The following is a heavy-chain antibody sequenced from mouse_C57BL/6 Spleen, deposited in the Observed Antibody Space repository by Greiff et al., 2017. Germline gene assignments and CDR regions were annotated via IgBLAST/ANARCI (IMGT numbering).Heavy chain of an antibody. V-gene: IGHV1-64*01. Sequence: VQLQQPGAELVKPGASVKLSCKASGYTFTSYWMHWVKQRPGQGLEWIGMIHPNSGSTNYNEKFKSKATLTVDKSSGTAYMQLSSLTSEDSAVYYCAREGGPSYPFDYWGQGTTLTVSS. CDR3: AREGGPSYPFDY. CDR2: IHPNSGST. D-gene: IGHD2-12*01. CDR1: GYTFTSYW. J-gene: IGHJ2*01.